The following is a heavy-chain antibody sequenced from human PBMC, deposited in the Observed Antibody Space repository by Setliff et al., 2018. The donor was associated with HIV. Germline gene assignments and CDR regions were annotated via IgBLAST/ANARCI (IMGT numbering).Heavy chain of an antibody. D-gene: IGHD2-2*01. V-gene: IGHV4-59*01. Sequence: PSETLSLTCFVSGASISSDTWSWIRQPPGKGLQWIGFIYNSEITNYNPSLKSRVTISLDMSKNQFSLKLTSVTAADTAVYYCARGGTSSNWFDPWGQGTLVTVSS. CDR2: IYNSEIT. J-gene: IGHJ5*02. CDR1: GASISSDT. CDR3: ARGGTSSNWFDP.